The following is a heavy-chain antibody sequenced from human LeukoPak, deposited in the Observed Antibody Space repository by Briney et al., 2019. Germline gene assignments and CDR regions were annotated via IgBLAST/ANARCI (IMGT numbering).Heavy chain of an antibody. J-gene: IGHJ5*02. CDR2: ISAYNGNT. D-gene: IGHD6-6*01. V-gene: IGHV1-18*01. CDR1: GYTFTSYG. CDR3: ARSIAARRTHWFDP. Sequence: ASVKVSCKASGYTFTSYGISWLRQAPGQGLEWMGWISAYNGNTNYAQKLQGRVTMTTDTSTSTAYMELRSLRPDDTAVYYCARSIAARRTHWFDPWGQGTLVTVSS.